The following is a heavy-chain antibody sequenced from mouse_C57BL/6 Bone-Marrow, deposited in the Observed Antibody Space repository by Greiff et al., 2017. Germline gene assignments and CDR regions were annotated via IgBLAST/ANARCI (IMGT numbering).Heavy chain of an antibody. CDR3: GRPPNGEAMDD. Sequence: QVQLKQPGAELVKPGASVKMSCTASGYTFTSYWITWVKQRPGQGLEWIGAIYPGSGSTNYNEKFKSKATLPVDTSSSTAYMQLSSLTSEDTAVYYCGRPPNGEAMDDWGQGTSVTVSS. CDR1: GYTFTSYW. CDR2: IYPGSGST. J-gene: IGHJ4*01. V-gene: IGHV1-55*01.